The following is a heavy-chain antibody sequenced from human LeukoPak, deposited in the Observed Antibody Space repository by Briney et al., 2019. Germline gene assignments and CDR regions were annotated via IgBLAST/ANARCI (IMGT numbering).Heavy chain of an antibody. CDR3: ARDHPPGIAAAGTVDP. CDR2: IYYSGST. Sequence: LSETLSLTCTVSGGSTSSSSYYWGWIRQPPGKGLEWIGSIYYSGSTYYNPSLKSRVTISVDTSKNQFSLKLSSVTAADTAVYYCARDHPPGIAAAGTVDPWGQGTLVTVSS. D-gene: IGHD6-13*01. CDR1: GGSTSSSSYY. V-gene: IGHV4-39*07. J-gene: IGHJ5*02.